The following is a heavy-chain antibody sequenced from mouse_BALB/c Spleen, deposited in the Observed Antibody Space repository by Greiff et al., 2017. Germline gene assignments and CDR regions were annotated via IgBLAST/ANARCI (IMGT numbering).Heavy chain of an antibody. Sequence: EVMLVESGGGLVKPGGSLKLSCAASGFTFSSYAMSWVRQSPEKRLEWVAEVSSGGSYTYYPDTVTGRFTISRDNAKNTLYLEMSSLRSEDTAMYYCAREGGGNYQYYFDYWGQGTTLTVSS. CDR3: AREGGGNYQYYFDY. J-gene: IGHJ2*01. CDR1: GFTFSSYA. D-gene: IGHD2-1*01. CDR2: VSSGGSYT. V-gene: IGHV5-9-4*01.